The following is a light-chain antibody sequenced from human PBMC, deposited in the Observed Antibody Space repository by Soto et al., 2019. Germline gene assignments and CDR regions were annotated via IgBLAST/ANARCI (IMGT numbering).Light chain of an antibody. Sequence: IHMTQSPSSLSTSIGYRVTITRRASQRINIYLNWYRQKPGKAPELLIYSASNLQSGVPSRFSGSGSGTDFTLTISGLKSEDFATYYCQQSFSTPTFGQGTRLEIK. CDR3: QQSFSTPT. J-gene: IGKJ5*01. V-gene: IGKV1-39*01. CDR1: QRINIY. CDR2: SAS.